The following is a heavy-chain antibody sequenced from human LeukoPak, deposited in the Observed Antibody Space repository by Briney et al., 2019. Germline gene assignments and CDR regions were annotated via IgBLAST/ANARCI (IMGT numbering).Heavy chain of an antibody. CDR2: IWYDGSNQ. J-gene: IGHJ4*02. CDR3: ARGRGIAVAGTDY. CDR1: GFTFSSYG. V-gene: IGHV3-33*08. Sequence: GRSLRLSCAASGFTFSSYGWHWVRQAPGKGLERVAVIWYDGSNQDYADSVKGRFTIFRDNTKNTLYLQRNSLRAEDTAVYYCARGRGIAVAGTDYWGQGTLVTVSS. D-gene: IGHD6-19*01.